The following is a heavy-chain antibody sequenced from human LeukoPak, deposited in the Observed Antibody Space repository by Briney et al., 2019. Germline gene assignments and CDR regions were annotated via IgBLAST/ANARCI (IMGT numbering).Heavy chain of an antibody. CDR3: AKAVALGFDY. V-gene: IGHV3-23*01. CDR1: GLTFSDYA. Sequence: GGSLRLSCAASGLTFSDYAMSWVRQAPGKGLEWVSAITGGGVSTYYADSVKGRFTISRDNSKNTLYLQMNSLRAEDTAVYFCAKAVALGFDYWGQGTLVTVSS. D-gene: IGHD2-21*01. CDR2: ITGGGVST. J-gene: IGHJ4*02.